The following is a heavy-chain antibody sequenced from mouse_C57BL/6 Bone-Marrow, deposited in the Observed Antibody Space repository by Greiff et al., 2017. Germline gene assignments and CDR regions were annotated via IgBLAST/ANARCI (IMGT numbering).Heavy chain of an antibody. CDR1: GYTFTSYD. J-gene: IGHJ2*01. V-gene: IGHV1-85*01. Sequence: VKLVESGPELVKPGASVKLSCKASGYTFTSYDINWVKQRPGQGLEWIGWIYPRDGSTKYNEKFKGKATLTVDTSSSTAYMGLHSLTSEDSAVYFCARNYGSNYWGQGTTLTVSS. CDR2: IYPRDGST. D-gene: IGHD1-1*01. CDR3: ARNYGSNY.